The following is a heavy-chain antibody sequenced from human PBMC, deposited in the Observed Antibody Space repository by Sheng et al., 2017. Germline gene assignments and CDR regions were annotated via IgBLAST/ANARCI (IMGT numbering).Heavy chain of an antibody. CDR2: ITSDGSRA. J-gene: IGHJ4*02. Sequence: EVQLVESGGGLVQPGGSLRLSCAASGFTFNTFWMHWVRQGPGKGLVWVSHITSDGSRANYADSVKGRFTISRDNAKNTMYLQMNSLRVEDMAVYYCVRDRSPYYWGQGTLVTVSS. V-gene: IGHV3-74*01. CDR1: GFTFNTFW. CDR3: VRDRSPYY.